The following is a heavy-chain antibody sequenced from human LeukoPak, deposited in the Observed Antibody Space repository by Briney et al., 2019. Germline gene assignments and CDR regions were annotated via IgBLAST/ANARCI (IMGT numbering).Heavy chain of an antibody. CDR3: ARQGLPSYYYYYMDV. V-gene: IGHV5-51*01. D-gene: IGHD3-16*01. CDR2: IYPGDSDT. Sequence: GESLKISCKGSGYSFTSYWIGRVRQMPGKGLEWMGIIYPGDSDTRYSPSFQGQVTISADKSISTAYLQWSSLKASDTAMYYCARQGLPSYYYYYMDVWGKGTTVTVSS. J-gene: IGHJ6*03. CDR1: GYSFTSYW.